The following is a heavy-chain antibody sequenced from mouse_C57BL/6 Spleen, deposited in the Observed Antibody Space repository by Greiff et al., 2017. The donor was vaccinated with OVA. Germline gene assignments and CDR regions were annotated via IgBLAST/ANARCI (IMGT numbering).Heavy chain of an antibody. D-gene: IGHD1-1*01. V-gene: IGHV1-78*01. J-gene: IGHJ4*01. CDR2: IYPRDGST. Sequence: QVQLQQSDAELVKPGASVKISCKASGYTFTDHTLSWMKQRPEQGLEWIGYIYPRDGSTKYNEKFKGKATLTADKSSSTAYMQLNSLTSEDSAVYFYAGVYYGSSRDMDYWGQGTSLTVSS. CDR3: AGVYYGSSRDMDY. CDR1: GYTFTDHT.